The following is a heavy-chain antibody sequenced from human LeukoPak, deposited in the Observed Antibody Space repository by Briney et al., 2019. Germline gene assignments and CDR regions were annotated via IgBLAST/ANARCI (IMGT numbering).Heavy chain of an antibody. CDR1: GYTFTSYG. Sequence: ASVKVSCTASGYTFTSYGISWVRQAPGQGLEWMGWISAYNGNTNYAQKLQGRVTMTTDTSTSTAYMELRSLRSGDTAVYYCAREGNYYDILTGFFDYWGQGTLVTVSS. J-gene: IGHJ4*02. D-gene: IGHD3-9*01. V-gene: IGHV1-18*01. CDR2: ISAYNGNT. CDR3: AREGNYYDILTGFFDY.